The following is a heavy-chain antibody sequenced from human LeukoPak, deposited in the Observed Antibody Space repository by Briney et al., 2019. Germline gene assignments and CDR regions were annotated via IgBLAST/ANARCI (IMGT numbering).Heavy chain of an antibody. Sequence: GGSLRLSCAASGFTFSSYSMNWVRQAPGKGLEWVSYISSSSSTIYYADSVKGRFTISRDNAKISLYLQMNSLRAEDTAVYYCARDSGRGYSYGYLDYWGQGTLVTVSS. CDR2: ISSSSSTI. J-gene: IGHJ4*02. CDR1: GFTFSSYS. V-gene: IGHV3-48*01. D-gene: IGHD5-18*01. CDR3: ARDSGRGYSYGYLDY.